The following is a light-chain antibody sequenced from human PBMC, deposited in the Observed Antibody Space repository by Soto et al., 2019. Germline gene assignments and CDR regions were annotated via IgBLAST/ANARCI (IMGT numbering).Light chain of an antibody. CDR1: QIVGTN. J-gene: IGKJ2*01. CDR2: GAF. Sequence: EIGLTQSPATLSVSPGERATLFCRTSQIVGTNLAWYQQKPGQAPRLLIYGAFIRAPGFPVRFRGTGSGSEFTLTISSLQSEDGALYYCQQYDKWPYTFGQGTNLEIK. CDR3: QQYDKWPYT. V-gene: IGKV3-15*01.